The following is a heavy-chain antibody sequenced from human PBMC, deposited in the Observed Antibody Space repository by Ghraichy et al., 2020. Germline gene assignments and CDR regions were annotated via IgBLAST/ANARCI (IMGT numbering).Heavy chain of an antibody. CDR2: ISGYNGAT. CDR1: GYTFSNFG. J-gene: IGHJ4*02. CDR3: ARLFYACNNNICHSPHDF. Sequence: ASVKVSCKASGYTFSNFGISWVRQAPGLGLEWVGWISGYNGATAYAQTFQGRVTMTTDTSTSTTYMELRSLSSDDTAVYYCARLFYACNNNICHSPHDFWGQGTLLTVSS. D-gene: IGHD1-14*01. V-gene: IGHV1-18*01.